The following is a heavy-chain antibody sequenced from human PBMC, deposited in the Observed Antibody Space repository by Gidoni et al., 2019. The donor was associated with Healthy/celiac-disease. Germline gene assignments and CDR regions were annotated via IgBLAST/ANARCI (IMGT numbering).Heavy chain of an antibody. D-gene: IGHD3-3*01. V-gene: IGHV3-15*01. Sequence: EVQLVESGGGLVKPGGSLRLSCAASGFPFSNAWLSWVRQAPGKGLEWVGRIKSKTDGGTTDYAAPVKGRFTISRDDSKNTLYLQMNSLKTEDTAVYYCTTDFYDFWSGSSISYYYYYGMDVWGQGTTVTVSS. J-gene: IGHJ6*02. CDR3: TTDFYDFWSGSSISYYYYYGMDV. CDR2: IKSKTDGGTT. CDR1: GFPFSNAW.